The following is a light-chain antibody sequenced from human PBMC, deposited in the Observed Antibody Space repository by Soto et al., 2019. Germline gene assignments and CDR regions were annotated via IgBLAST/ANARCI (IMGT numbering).Light chain of an antibody. V-gene: IGLV1-44*01. CDR2: SNN. CDR3: AAWDDSLNGAV. CDR1: SSNIGSNT. J-gene: IGLJ7*01. Sequence: QSVLTQPPSASGTPGQRVTISCSGSSSNIGSNTVNWYQQLPGTAPKLLIYSNNQRPSGVPDRFSGSKSGTSASLAISGLQSDDEDDYYCAAWDDSLNGAVFGGGTQLTVL.